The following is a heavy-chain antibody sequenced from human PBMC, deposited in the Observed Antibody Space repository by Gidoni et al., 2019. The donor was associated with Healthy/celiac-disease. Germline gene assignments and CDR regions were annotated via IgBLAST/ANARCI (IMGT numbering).Heavy chain of an antibody. J-gene: IGHJ4*02. V-gene: IGHV4-61*01. CDR1: GGSVSSGSYY. CDR3: AGGHDYGDYEGGGTDY. CDR2: IYYSGST. D-gene: IGHD4-17*01. Sequence: QVQLQESGPGLVKPSETLSITCTVSGGSVSSGSYYRSWIRQPPGKGLEWIGYIYYSGSTNNNPSLTSRVTISVDTSKNRFSLKLSSVTAADTAVYYCAGGHDYGDYEGGGTDYWGQGTLVTVSS.